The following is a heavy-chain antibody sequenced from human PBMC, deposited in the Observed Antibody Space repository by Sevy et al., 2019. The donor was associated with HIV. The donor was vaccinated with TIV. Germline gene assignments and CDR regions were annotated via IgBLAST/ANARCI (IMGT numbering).Heavy chain of an antibody. Sequence: SETLSLTCTVSGGSISSGGYYWSWIRQHPGKGLEWIGYIYYSGSTYYNPSLKSRVTISVDTSKNQFSLKLSSVTAADTAVYYCARDGDFWSGYYRSYSMDVWGQGTTVTVSS. J-gene: IGHJ6*02. CDR2: IYYSGST. D-gene: IGHD3-3*01. V-gene: IGHV4-31*03. CDR3: ARDGDFWSGYYRSYSMDV. CDR1: GGSISSGGYY.